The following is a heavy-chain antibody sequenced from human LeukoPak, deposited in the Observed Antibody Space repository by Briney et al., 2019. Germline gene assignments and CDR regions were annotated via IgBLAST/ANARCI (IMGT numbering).Heavy chain of an antibody. CDR2: VYYSGST. CDR1: GGSISSGGYY. V-gene: IGHV4-31*03. D-gene: IGHD6-19*01. Sequence: SETLSLTCTVSGGSISSGGYYWSWIRQHPGKGLEWIGYVYYSGSTYYNPSLKSRVTISVDTSKNQFSLKLSSVTAADTAIYYCARAVSGRFDYWGQGTLVTVSS. CDR3: ARAVSGRFDY. J-gene: IGHJ4*02.